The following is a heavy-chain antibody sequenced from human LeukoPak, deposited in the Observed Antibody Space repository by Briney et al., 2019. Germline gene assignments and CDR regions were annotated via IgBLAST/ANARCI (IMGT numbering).Heavy chain of an antibody. J-gene: IGHJ4*02. CDR1: GFTFSSYA. Sequence: GGSLRLSCAASGFTFSSYAMHWVRQAPGKGLEYVSAISSNGGSTYYANSVKGRFTISRDNSKNTLYLQMGSLRAEDMAVYYCAREYGYSSGWYEWGAYYFDYWGQGTLVTVSS. V-gene: IGHV3-64*01. D-gene: IGHD6-19*01. CDR2: ISSNGGST. CDR3: AREYGYSSGWYEWGAYYFDY.